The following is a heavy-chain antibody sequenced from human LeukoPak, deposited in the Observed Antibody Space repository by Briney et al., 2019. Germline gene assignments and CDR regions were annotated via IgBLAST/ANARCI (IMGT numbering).Heavy chain of an antibody. CDR2: IYYSGST. CDR1: GGSIGTYY. D-gene: IGHD4-17*01. CDR3: ARYGYYGMDV. Sequence: SETLSLTCTVSGGSIGTYYWTWIRQPPGKGLEWIGNIYYSGSTNYNPSLKSRVTISVGTSKNQFSLKVSSVTAADTAVYYCARYGYYGMDVWGQGTTVTVSS. V-gene: IGHV4-59*01. J-gene: IGHJ6*02.